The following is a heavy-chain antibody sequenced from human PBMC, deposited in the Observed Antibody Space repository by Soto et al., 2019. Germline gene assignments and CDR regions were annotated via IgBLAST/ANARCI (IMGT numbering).Heavy chain of an antibody. CDR2: IYYSGST. J-gene: IGHJ4*02. CDR3: ARGGIAAAAPPDY. Sequence: QVQLQESGPGLVKPSQTLSLTCTVSGGSISSGGYYWSWIRQHPGKGLEWMGYIYYSGSTYYNPSLKRRVTISVDTSKNQFSLKLSSVTAADTAVYYCARGGIAAAAPPDYWGQGTLVTVSS. D-gene: IGHD6-13*01. V-gene: IGHV4-31*03. CDR1: GGSISSGGYY.